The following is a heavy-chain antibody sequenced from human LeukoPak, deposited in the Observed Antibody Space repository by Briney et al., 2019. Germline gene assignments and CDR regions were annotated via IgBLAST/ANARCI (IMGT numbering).Heavy chain of an antibody. CDR1: GGSISSSSYY. Sequence: SETLSLTCTVSGGSISSSSYYWGWIRQPPGKGLEWIGSIYYSGSTYYNPSLKSRVTISVDTSKNQFSLKLSSVTAAGTAVYYCARRAAARPRYFDLWGRGTLVTVSS. CDR2: IYYSGST. D-gene: IGHD6-6*01. CDR3: ARRAAARPRYFDL. V-gene: IGHV4-39*01. J-gene: IGHJ2*01.